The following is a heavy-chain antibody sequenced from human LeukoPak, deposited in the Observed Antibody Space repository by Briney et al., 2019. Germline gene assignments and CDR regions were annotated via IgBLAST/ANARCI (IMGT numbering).Heavy chain of an antibody. CDR2: ISYDGINK. CDR3: AKEYSGSFSPFPSYFDY. Sequence: GRSLRLSCAASGFTFSTYAIHWVRQAPGKGLEWVAVISYDGINKYYADSVKGRFTISGANSKNLQYIQMNSLRAEDTAVYYCAKEYSGSFSPFPSYFDYWGQGTLVTVSS. V-gene: IGHV3-30*14. J-gene: IGHJ4*02. D-gene: IGHD1-26*01. CDR1: GFTFSTYA.